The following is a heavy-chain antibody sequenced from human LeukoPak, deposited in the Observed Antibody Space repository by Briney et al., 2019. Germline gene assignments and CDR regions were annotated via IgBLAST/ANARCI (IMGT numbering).Heavy chain of an antibody. Sequence: KSGGSLRLSCAASGFTFSSYAMSWVRQAPGKGLEWVSFVSTSGSYIYYADSVKGRFTISRDNAKNSLYLQMNSLRAEDTAVYYCASQTPRRLPIAVADYFDYWGRGTLVTVSS. CDR1: GFTFSSYA. CDR3: ASQTPRRLPIAVADYFDY. J-gene: IGHJ4*02. D-gene: IGHD6-19*01. CDR2: VSTSGSYI. V-gene: IGHV3-21*01.